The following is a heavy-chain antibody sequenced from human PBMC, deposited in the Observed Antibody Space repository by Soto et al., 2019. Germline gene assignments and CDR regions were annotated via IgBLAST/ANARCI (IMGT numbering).Heavy chain of an antibody. CDR1: GITFSGYA. CDR3: AGKGGPGAAASGAGLDH. J-gene: IGHJ4*02. V-gene: IGHV3-33*01. D-gene: IGHD6-25*01. Sequence: QVHLVESGGAVVQPGNSLRLSCTASGITFSGYAMHWVRQGPGKGRDWVGIVWYDGTTKYFTESVRCRFTISRDNSKSYVYCEMSRLRSEYTGRYFCAGKGGPGAAASGAGLDHWCQGALVTVSS. CDR2: VWYDGTTK.